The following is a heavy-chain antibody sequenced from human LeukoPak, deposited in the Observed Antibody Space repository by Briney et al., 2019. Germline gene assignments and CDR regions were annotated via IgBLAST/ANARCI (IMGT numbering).Heavy chain of an antibody. Sequence: GGSLRLSCAASGFTFSTYWMTWVRQAPGKGLVWVSRVNSDGTGTTYADSVEGRSTISRDNAKNTVYLQMHSLRAEDTAIYYCIRTLIVATSPYMDVWGKGTTVTVSS. CDR1: GFTFSTYW. V-gene: IGHV3-74*01. J-gene: IGHJ6*03. D-gene: IGHD5-12*01. CDR2: VNSDGTGT. CDR3: IRTLIVATSPYMDV.